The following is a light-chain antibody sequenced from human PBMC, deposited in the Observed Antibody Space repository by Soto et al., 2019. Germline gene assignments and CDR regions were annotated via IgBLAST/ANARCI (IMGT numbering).Light chain of an antibody. CDR2: DVS. V-gene: IGKV1-33*01. CDR3: QQYDNLPHT. J-gene: IGKJ2*01. Sequence: DIQMTQSPSSLSASVGDRVTITCQASQDISNNLNWYQQKPVKAPKLLIYDVSNLETGVPLRFSGSGPGTDFNFAISSLQDEDSTTYYCQQYDNLPHTFGQGTKLEIK. CDR1: QDISNN.